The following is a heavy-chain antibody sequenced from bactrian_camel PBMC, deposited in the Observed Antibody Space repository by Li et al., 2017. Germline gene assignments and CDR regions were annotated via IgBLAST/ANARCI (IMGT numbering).Heavy chain of an antibody. Sequence: DVQLVESGGAAVQAGGSLRLSCVVSGYARSSLVLAWFRQAPGKGREAVASIDIGSGSTNYADSVKGRFTISRDGAQHKVYLQMNSLKSEDTAMYYCAAGSSFSYCAAYWGQGTQGT. V-gene: IGHV3S40*01. CDR1: GYARSSLV. D-gene: IGHD2*01. CDR2: IDIGSGST. J-gene: IGHJ4*01. CDR3: AAGSSFSYCAAY.